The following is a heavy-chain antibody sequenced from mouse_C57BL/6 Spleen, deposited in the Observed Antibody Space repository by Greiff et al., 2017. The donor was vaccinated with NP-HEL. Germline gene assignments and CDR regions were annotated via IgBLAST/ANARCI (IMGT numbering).Heavy chain of an antibody. V-gene: IGHV5-17*01. J-gene: IGHJ4*01. Sequence: EVKLMESGGGLVKPGGSLKLSCAASGFTFSDYGMHWVRQAPEKGLEWVAYISSGSSTIYYADTVKGRFTISRDNAKNTLFLQMTSLRSEDTAMYYCAMGVVDAMDYWGQGTSVTVSS. CDR2: ISSGSSTI. D-gene: IGHD1-1*02. CDR3: AMGVVDAMDY. CDR1: GFTFSDYG.